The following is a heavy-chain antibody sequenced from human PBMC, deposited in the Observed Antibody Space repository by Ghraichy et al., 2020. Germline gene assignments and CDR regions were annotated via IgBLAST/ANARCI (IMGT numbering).Heavy chain of an antibody. Sequence: SETLSLTCAVYGGSFSGYYWSWIRQPPGKGLEWIGEINHSGSTNYNPSLKSRVTISVDTSKNQFALKLSSVTAADTAVYYCASHAGIAAVGNWFDPWGQGTLVTVSS. V-gene: IGHV4-34*01. CDR2: INHSGST. CDR1: GGSFSGYY. J-gene: IGHJ5*02. CDR3: ASHAGIAAVGNWFDP. D-gene: IGHD6-13*01.